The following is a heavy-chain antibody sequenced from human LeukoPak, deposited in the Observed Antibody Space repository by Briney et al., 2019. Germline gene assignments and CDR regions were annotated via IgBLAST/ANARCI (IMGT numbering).Heavy chain of an antibody. V-gene: IGHV4-34*01. Sequence: SETLSLTCAVYGGSFSGYYWSWIRQPPGKGLEWIGEINHSGSTNYNPSLKSRVTISVDTSKNQFSLKLSSVTAADTAVYYCARDSGYGSGSYIPVGDYWGQGTLVTVSS. J-gene: IGHJ4*02. CDR2: INHSGST. CDR3: ARDSGYGSGSYIPVGDY. CDR1: GGSFSGYY. D-gene: IGHD3-10*01.